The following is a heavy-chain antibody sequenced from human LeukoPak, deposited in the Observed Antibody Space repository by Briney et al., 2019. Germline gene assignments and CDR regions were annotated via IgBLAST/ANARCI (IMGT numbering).Heavy chain of an antibody. Sequence: SETLSLTCTVSGGSISSYYWSWIRQPPGKGLEWIGYIYYSGSTNYNPSLKSRVTISVDTSKNQFSLKLSSVTAADTAVYYCARVWFGELLSYGMDAWGQGTTVTVSS. CDR3: ARVWFGELLSYGMDA. CDR1: GGSISSYY. J-gene: IGHJ6*02. V-gene: IGHV4-59*01. D-gene: IGHD3-10*01. CDR2: IYYSGST.